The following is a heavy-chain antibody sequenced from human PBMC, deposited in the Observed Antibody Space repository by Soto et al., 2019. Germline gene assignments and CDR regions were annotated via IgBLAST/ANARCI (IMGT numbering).Heavy chain of an antibody. D-gene: IGHD3-22*01. CDR2: IKSKTDGGTT. V-gene: IGHV3-15*01. Sequence: PRGALRLSCAASGFTFSNAWMSWVRQAPGKGLEWVGRIKSKTDGGTTDYAAPVKGRFTISRDDSKNTLYLQMNSLKTEDTAVYYCTTVYHYDSSAGFDYWGQGTLVTVSS. J-gene: IGHJ4*02. CDR3: TTVYHYDSSAGFDY. CDR1: GFTFSNAW.